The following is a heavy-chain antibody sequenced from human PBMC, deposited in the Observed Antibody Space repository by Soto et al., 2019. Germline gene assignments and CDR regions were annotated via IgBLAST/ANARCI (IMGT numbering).Heavy chain of an antibody. V-gene: IGHV4-34*01. CDR2: INHSGST. D-gene: IGHD5-12*01. Sequence: QVQLQQWGAGLLKPSETLSLTCAVYGGSFSGYYWSWIRQPPGKGLEWIGEINHSGSTNYNPSLKSRVTISVDPSKNQFSLKLSSVTAADTAVYYCASRLRPDAFDIWGQGTMVTVSS. CDR1: GGSFSGYY. J-gene: IGHJ3*02. CDR3: ASRLRPDAFDI.